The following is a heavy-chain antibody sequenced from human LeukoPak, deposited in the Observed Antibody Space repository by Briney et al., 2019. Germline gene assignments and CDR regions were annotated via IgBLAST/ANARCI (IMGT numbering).Heavy chain of an antibody. Sequence: GGSLRLSCAASEFAFNRSVMHWVRQAIGKGLEWVSAIGIFGDTYYSDSVRGRFVVSRENARNSMFLQMSSPRVGDTAVYYCARSRRSDNYQGDAFDLWGQGTVVIVSS. CDR3: ARSRRSDNYQGDAFDL. CDR2: IGIFGDT. V-gene: IGHV3-13*01. J-gene: IGHJ3*01. CDR1: EFAFNRSV. D-gene: IGHD1-1*01.